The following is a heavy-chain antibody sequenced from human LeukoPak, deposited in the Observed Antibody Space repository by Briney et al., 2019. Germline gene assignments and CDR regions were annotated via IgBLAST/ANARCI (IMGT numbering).Heavy chain of an antibody. CDR1: GFSFSSYT. D-gene: IGHD6-13*01. Sequence: GGSLRLSCAASGFSFSSYTMNWVRQAPGKGLEWVSIISSSSSYIYYADSVKGRFTIYRDNAKNTLYLQMNSLRAEDTAVYYCSREIRPAGTDSWGQGTLVTVSS. V-gene: IGHV3-21*01. J-gene: IGHJ4*02. CDR2: ISSSSSYI. CDR3: SREIRPAGTDS.